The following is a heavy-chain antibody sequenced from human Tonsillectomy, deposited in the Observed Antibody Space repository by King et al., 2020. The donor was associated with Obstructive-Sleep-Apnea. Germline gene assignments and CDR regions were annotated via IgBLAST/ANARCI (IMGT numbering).Heavy chain of an antibody. CDR3: ANLKGATRDKNFDY. J-gene: IGHJ4*02. CDR1: GFTFSNYA. V-gene: IGHV3-30*04. Sequence: VQLVESGGGVVQPGRSLRLSCAASGFTFSNYAMNWVRQAPGKGLEWVAVISYDGSNKYYADSVKGRFTISRDKSKNRLYLQMNSLRAEDTAVYYCANLKGATRDKNFDYWGQGTLVTVSS. D-gene: IGHD1-26*01. CDR2: ISYDGSNK.